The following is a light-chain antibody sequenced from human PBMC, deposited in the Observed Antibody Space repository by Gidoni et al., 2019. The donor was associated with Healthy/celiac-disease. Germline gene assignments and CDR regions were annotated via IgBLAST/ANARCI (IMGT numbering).Light chain of an antibody. CDR2: DAS. J-gene: IGKJ4*01. Sequence: EMVLTQSPATLSLSPGERATLSCRASQSVGSYLAWYQQKPGQAPRLLIYDASNRATGIPARFSGSGSGTDFTLTISSLEPEDFAVYYCQQRSNWPKLTFGGGTKVEIK. CDR1: QSVGSY. V-gene: IGKV3-11*01. CDR3: QQRSNWPKLT.